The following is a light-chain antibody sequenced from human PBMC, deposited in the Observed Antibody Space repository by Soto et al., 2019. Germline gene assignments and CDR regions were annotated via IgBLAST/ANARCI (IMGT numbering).Light chain of an antibody. CDR1: QGMSSY. Sequence: DIQLTQSPSFLSASVGDRVTITCRASQGMSSYLAWYQQKPGKAPKLLIYAASNLQSGVPSRFSGSGSGTEFTLTISSLQPEDFATYYCQQLNSYPLTFGGGTKVEIK. CDR2: AAS. J-gene: IGKJ4*01. CDR3: QQLNSYPLT. V-gene: IGKV1-9*01.